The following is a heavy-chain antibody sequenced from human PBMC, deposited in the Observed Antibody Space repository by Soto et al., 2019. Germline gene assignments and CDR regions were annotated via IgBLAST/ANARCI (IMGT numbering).Heavy chain of an antibody. D-gene: IGHD2-2*01. CDR3: ARHAYSSSHFDY. J-gene: IGHJ4*02. CDR2: IYYSGST. CDR1: AGSISRYH. V-gene: IGHV4-59*01. Sequence: SETLSLTCTVSAGSISRYHRSCFRQPPGTRLEWIGSIYYSGSTKYNPPLKYRVTISVDTSKNQFSLKLSSVTAADTAVYYCARHAYSSSHFDYWGQGTLVTVS.